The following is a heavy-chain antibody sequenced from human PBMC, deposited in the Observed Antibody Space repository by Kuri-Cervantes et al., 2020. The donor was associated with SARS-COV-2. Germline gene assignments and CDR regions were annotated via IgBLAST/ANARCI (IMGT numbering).Heavy chain of an antibody. D-gene: IGHD6-25*01. V-gene: IGHV1-2*04. J-gene: IGHJ6*02. CDR3: AKDYSSDIWGEHYYGMDV. Sequence: GGSLRLSCKASGYTFTGYYMHWVRQAPGQGLEWMGWINPNSGGTNYAQKFQGWVTMTRDTSISTAHLELNRLRSDDTAVYYCAKDYSSDIWGEHYYGMDVWGQGTTVTVSS. CDR1: GYTFTGYY. CDR2: INPNSGGT.